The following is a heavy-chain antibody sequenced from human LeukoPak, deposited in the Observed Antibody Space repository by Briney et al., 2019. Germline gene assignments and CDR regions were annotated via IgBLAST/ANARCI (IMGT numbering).Heavy chain of an antibody. Sequence: SETLSLTCTVSGYSISSGYYWGWIRQPPGKGLEWIGSIYHSGSTYYNPSLKSRVTISVDTSKNQFSLKLSSVTAADTAVYYCGYARYQFDIWGQGTMVTVSS. V-gene: IGHV4-38-2*02. CDR1: GYSISSGYY. CDR2: IYHSGST. J-gene: IGHJ3*02. CDR3: GYARYQFDI. D-gene: IGHD2-2*01.